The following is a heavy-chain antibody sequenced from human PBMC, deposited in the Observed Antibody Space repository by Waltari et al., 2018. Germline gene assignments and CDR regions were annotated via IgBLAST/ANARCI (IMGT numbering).Heavy chain of an antibody. Sequence: EVQLLESGGGLVQPGGSLRLSCAATEFTFSSYAMSWVRQAPGKGLEWVSAISGRASSTYYADSVKGRFTISRDNSKNTLYLQMNSLRAEDTAVYYCAGHGVRSDYHDGRGGYYNYGMDVWGQGTTVTVSS. CDR3: AGHGVRSDYHDGRGGYYNYGMDV. V-gene: IGHV3-23*01. D-gene: IGHD3-10*01. J-gene: IGHJ6*02. CDR2: ISGRASST. CDR1: EFTFSSYA.